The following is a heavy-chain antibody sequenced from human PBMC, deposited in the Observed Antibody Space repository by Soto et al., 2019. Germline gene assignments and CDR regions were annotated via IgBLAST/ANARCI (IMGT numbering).Heavy chain of an antibody. CDR2: IYHSGST. CDR1: GGSISSSNW. V-gene: IGHV4-4*02. CDR3: ARMCVIAYYYDSSGSTVYGMDV. D-gene: IGHD3-22*01. J-gene: IGHJ6*02. Sequence: SETLSLTCAVSGGSISSSNWWSWVRQPPGKGLEWIGEIYHSGSTNYNPSLKSRVTISVDKSKNQSSLKLSSVTAADTAVYYCARMCVIAYYYDSSGSTVYGMDVWGQGTTVTGSS.